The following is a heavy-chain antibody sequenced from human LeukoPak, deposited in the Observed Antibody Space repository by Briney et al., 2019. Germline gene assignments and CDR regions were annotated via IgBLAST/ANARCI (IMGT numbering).Heavy chain of an antibody. CDR3: AREVVWDSAR. J-gene: IGHJ4*02. CDR1: GGSFSGYY. Sequence: SETLSLTCAVYGGSFSGYYWSWIRQPPGKGLEWIGEINHSGSTNYNPSLKSRVTISVDTSKNQFSLKLSSVTAADTAVYYCAREVVWDSARWGQGTLVIVSS. D-gene: IGHD1-26*01. V-gene: IGHV4-34*01. CDR2: INHSGST.